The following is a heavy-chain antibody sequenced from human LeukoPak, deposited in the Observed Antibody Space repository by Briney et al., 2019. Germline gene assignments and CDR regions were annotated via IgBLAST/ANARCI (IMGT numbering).Heavy chain of an antibody. V-gene: IGHV1-69*05. Sequence: ASVKVSFKASGGTFTSYAISWVRQAPGQGLEWMGGIIPIFGTANYAQKFQGRVTITTDESTSTAYMELSSLRSEDTAVYYCARAGIVGATSHWYFDLWGRGTLVTVSS. CDR1: GGTFTSYA. D-gene: IGHD1-26*01. CDR2: IIPIFGTA. J-gene: IGHJ2*01. CDR3: ARAGIVGATSHWYFDL.